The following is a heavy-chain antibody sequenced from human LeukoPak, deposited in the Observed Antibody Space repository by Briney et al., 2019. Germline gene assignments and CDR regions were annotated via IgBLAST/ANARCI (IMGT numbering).Heavy chain of an antibody. Sequence: GASVKVSCKASGGTFSSYAISWVQQAPGQGLEWMGRIIPIFGIANYAQKFQGRVTITADKSTSTAYMELSSLRSEDTAVYYCAREGDPDYYYYYGMDVWGQGTTVTVSS. V-gene: IGHV1-69*04. J-gene: IGHJ6*02. CDR3: AREGDPDYYYYYGMDV. CDR1: GGTFSSYA. CDR2: IIPIFGIA. D-gene: IGHD1-26*01.